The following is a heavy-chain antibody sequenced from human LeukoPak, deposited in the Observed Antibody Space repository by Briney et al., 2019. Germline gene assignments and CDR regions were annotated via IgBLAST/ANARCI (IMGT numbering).Heavy chain of an antibody. CDR2: VHLSGAT. V-gene: IGHV4-4*02. D-gene: IGHD1-26*01. CDR3: TRESGAFSPFGF. CDR1: GGSITTTNR. Sequence: PSETLSLTCAVSGGSITTTNRWSWVRQPPGKGLEWIGGVHLSGATNYNPSLERRVSMSIDKSKNHLSLEVTSVTAADTAIYYCTRESGAFSPFGFWGQGTLLTVSS. J-gene: IGHJ4*02.